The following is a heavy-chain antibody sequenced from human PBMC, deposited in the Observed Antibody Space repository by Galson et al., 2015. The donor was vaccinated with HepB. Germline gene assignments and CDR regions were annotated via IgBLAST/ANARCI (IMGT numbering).Heavy chain of an antibody. CDR3: AKDRQYSPSSVEY. Sequence: SLRLSCAASGFTFSSYAMSWVRQAPGKGLEWASTISGGGGSTYYADSVKGRFTISRDNSKNTLNVEMNSLRAEDTAIYYCAKDRQYSPSSVEYWGQGTLVTVSS. CDR1: GFTFSSYA. CDR2: ISGGGGST. J-gene: IGHJ4*02. V-gene: IGHV3-23*01. D-gene: IGHD5-12*01.